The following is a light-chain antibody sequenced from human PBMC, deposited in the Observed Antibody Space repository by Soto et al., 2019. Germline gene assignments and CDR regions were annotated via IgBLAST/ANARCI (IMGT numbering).Light chain of an antibody. CDR2: GAS. J-gene: IGKJ3*01. CDR1: QSVSSN. CDR3: QRYGSSLFP. V-gene: IGKV3-15*01. Sequence: EIEMTRCPSTLPVSPGENATLSCRASQSVSSNLAWYQQKPGQAPRLLIYGASTRATGIPARFSGGWSGPEVTLTISGLEPEDFAVYYCQRYGSSLFPFGPGT.